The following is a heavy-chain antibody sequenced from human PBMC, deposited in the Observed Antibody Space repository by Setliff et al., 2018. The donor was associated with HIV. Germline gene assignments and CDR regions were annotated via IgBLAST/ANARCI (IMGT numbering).Heavy chain of an antibody. J-gene: IGHJ6*03. CDR3: ARSRPRSMDFYMDV. D-gene: IGHD2-8*01. Sequence: GASVKVSCKASGYTFSSYGLTWVRQAPGQGLEWMGWISGYDGDKKYAQKFQGRVTITTDASTSSVTAADTAVYYCARSRPRSMDFYMDVWAKGTTVTVSS. V-gene: IGHV1-18*01. CDR1: GYTFSSYG. CDR2: ISGYDGDK.